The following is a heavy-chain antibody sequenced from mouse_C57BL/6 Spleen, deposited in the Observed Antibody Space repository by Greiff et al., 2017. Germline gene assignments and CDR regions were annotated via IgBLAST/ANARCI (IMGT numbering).Heavy chain of an antibody. J-gene: IGHJ2*01. V-gene: IGHV3-6*01. CDR2: ISYDGSN. Sequence: EVQVVESGPGLVKPSQSLSLTCSVTGYSITSGYYWNWIRQFPGNKLEWMGYISYDGSNNYNPSLKNRISITRDTSKNQFFLKLNSVTTEDTATYYCARADGYYVGYWGQGTTLTVSS. CDR1: GYSITSGYY. D-gene: IGHD2-3*01. CDR3: ARADGYYVGY.